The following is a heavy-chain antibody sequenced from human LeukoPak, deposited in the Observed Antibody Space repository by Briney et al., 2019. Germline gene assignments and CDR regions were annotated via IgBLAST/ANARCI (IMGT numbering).Heavy chain of an antibody. Sequence: GGSLRLSCAASGFTFSSYSMNWVRQAPGKGLEWVSGINWNGGSTGYADSVKGRFTISRDNAKNSLFLQMNSLRAEDTAVYYCARGSFLITFGGFIGWGQGTLVTVSS. CDR3: ARGSFLITFGGFIG. CDR1: GFTFSSYS. J-gene: IGHJ4*02. CDR2: INWNGGST. V-gene: IGHV3-20*04. D-gene: IGHD3-16*02.